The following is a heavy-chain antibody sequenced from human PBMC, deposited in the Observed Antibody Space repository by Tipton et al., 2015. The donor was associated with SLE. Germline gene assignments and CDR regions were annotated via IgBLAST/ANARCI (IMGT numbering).Heavy chain of an antibody. V-gene: IGHV4-59*01. J-gene: IGHJ4*02. CDR2: IYYSGSS. D-gene: IGHD3-22*01. CDR1: GGSITSSSD. CDR3: ATYFYDATGYQSVDD. Sequence: TLSLTCTVSGGSITSSSDWTWIRQPPGRGLEWIGYIYYSGSSNYNPSLMGRVTISVDTSKNQFSLHLTSVTSADTAVYYCATYFYDATGYQSVDDWGQGALVTVSS.